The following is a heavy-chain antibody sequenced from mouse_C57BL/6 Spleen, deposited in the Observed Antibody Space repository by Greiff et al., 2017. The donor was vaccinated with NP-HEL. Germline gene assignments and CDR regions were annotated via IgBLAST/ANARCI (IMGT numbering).Heavy chain of an antibody. CDR1: GYAFSSYW. D-gene: IGHD1-1*01. V-gene: IGHV1-80*01. Sequence: VKLVESGAELVKPGASVKISCKASGYAFSSYWMNWVKQRPGKGLEWIGQIYPGDGDTNYNGKFKGKATLTADKSSSTAYMQLSSLTSEDSAVYFCARSGDSRGDYFDYWGQGTTLTVSS. CDR3: ARSGDSRGDYFDY. J-gene: IGHJ2*01. CDR2: IYPGDGDT.